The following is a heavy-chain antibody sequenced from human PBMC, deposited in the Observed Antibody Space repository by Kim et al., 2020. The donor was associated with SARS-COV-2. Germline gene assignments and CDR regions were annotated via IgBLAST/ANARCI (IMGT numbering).Heavy chain of an antibody. D-gene: IGHD2-15*01. CDR2: ST. V-gene: IGHV4-59*01. CDR3: AREVARAFDY. J-gene: IGHJ4*02. Sequence: STNYNPSLKSRVTISVDTSKNQFSLKLSSVTAADTAVYYCAREVARAFDYWGQGTLVTVSS.